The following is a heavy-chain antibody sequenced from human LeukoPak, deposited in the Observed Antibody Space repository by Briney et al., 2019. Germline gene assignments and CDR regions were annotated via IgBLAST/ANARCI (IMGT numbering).Heavy chain of an antibody. CDR3: ASRASCSGGSCYMFDY. D-gene: IGHD2-15*01. CDR1: GYSLTTYY. Sequence: ASVKVSCKASGYSLTTYYIHWVRQAPGQGLEWIGIINPSSGSTSYAQKFQGRVAMTRDTSTSTVYMELSSLRSEDTAVYYCASRASCSGGSCYMFDYWGQETLVTVSS. V-gene: IGHV1-46*01. CDR2: INPSSGST. J-gene: IGHJ4*02.